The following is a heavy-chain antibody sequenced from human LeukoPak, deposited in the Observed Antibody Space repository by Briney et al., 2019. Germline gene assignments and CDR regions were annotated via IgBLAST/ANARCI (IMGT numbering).Heavy chain of an antibody. CDR2: IYISGNT. Sequence: SETLSLTCNVSGVSIRSYYWSWIRQPAGGGLEWVGRIYISGNTNYNPSLKSRVTMSLDTSKNQFSLNLNSVTAADAAVYYCARTMSFSTQYYFDYWGQGTLVTVSS. V-gene: IGHV4-4*07. CDR1: GVSIRSYY. D-gene: IGHD3-22*01. CDR3: ARTMSFSTQYYFDY. J-gene: IGHJ4*02.